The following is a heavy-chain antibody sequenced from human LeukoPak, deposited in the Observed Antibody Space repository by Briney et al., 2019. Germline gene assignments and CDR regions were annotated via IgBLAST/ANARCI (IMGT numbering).Heavy chain of an antibody. CDR1: GYNFTSHY. V-gene: IGHV1-24*01. J-gene: IGHJ5*02. Sequence: ASVKVSCKASGYNFTSHYLHWVRQAPGKGLEWMGGFDPEDGETIYAQKFQGRVTMTEDTSTDTAYMELSSLRSEDTAVYYCARGAIVPANWFDPWGQGTLVTVSS. D-gene: IGHD2-2*01. CDR2: FDPEDGET. CDR3: ARGAIVPANWFDP.